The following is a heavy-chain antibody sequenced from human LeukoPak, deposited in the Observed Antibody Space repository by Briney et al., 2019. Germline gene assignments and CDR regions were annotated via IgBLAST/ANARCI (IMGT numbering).Heavy chain of an antibody. D-gene: IGHD3-22*01. CDR2: IYHSGST. CDR1: GYSISSGYY. CDR3: AATGDTYYYDSSYGRFDY. J-gene: IGHJ4*02. Sequence: SETLSLTCTVSGYSISSGYYWGWIRQPPGKGLEWIGSIYHSGSTYYNPSLKSRVTISVDTSKSQFSLKLSSVTAADTAVYYCAATGDTYYYDSSYGRFDYWGQGTLVTVSS. V-gene: IGHV4-38-2*02.